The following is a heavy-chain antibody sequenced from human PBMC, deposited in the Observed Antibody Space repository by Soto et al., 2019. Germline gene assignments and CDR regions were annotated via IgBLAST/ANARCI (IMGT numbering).Heavy chain of an antibody. CDR1: GFSVSSNGAR. V-gene: IGHV2-5*02. CDR2: IYWDDGK. CDR3: VHGTLGSYGHVYFDY. Sequence: SGPTLVNPSHTLTLTCSLSGFSVSSNGARVGWIRQPPGKALEWLALIYWDDGKKYNPSLKSRLTITKDTSENQVVLTLTDVDPADTATYYCVHGTLGSYGHVYFDYWGQGTLVTVSS. D-gene: IGHD5-18*01. J-gene: IGHJ4*02.